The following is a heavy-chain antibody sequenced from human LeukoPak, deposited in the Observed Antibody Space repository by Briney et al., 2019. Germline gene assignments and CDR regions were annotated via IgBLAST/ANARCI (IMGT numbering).Heavy chain of an antibody. CDR3: TRPNYYGSGSSVDY. Sequence: GESLRLSCTASGFTFGDYAMSWVRQAPGKGLEWVGFIRSKAYGGTTEYAASVNGRFNISRDDSKSIAYLQMNSLKTEDTAVYYCTRPNYYGSGSSVDYWGQGTLVTVSS. V-gene: IGHV3-49*04. CDR1: GFTFGDYA. J-gene: IGHJ4*02. CDR2: IRSKAYGGTT. D-gene: IGHD3-10*01.